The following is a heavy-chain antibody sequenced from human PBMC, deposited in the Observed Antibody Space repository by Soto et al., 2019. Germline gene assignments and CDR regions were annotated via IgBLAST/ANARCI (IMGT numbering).Heavy chain of an antibody. CDR3: AKARTIVGVVPHYYYGRDV. CDR1: GFTFSSYA. V-gene: IGHV3-23*01. J-gene: IGHJ6*02. CDR2: ISGSGGST. Sequence: GGSLRLSCAASGFTFSSYAMSWVRQAPGKGLEWVSAISGSGGSTYYADSVKGRFTISRDNSKNTLYLQMSSLRAEDTAVYYCAKARTIVGVVPHYYYGRDVWGQGSTGTVSS. D-gene: IGHD3-3*01.